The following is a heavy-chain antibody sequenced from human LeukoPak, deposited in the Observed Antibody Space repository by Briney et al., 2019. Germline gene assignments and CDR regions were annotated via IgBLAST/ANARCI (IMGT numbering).Heavy chain of an antibody. CDR1: GFTFSSWA. V-gene: IGHV3-30*04. CDR3: AKSRWGYYDCGES. J-gene: IGHJ5*02. Sequence: PGGSLRLSCAASGFTFSSWAMHWVRQAPGKGLEWVAVISSDGSNKYYADSVKGRFTISRDSSKNTLFLQMNRLRAEDTAVYYCAKSRWGYYDCGESWGQGTLVTVSS. D-gene: IGHD3-22*01. CDR2: ISSDGSNK.